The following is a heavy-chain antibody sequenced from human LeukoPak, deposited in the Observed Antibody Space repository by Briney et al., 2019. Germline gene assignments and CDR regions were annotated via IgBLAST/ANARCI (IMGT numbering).Heavy chain of an antibody. Sequence: QPGGSLSLSCAASGFTFRSYAMNWVRRAPGKGLEWVSVISNSGDTTYYADSVKGRFSISRDNSKNTLYLQMDSLRAEDTAVYYCAIGWELHRSGYWGQGTLVTVSS. D-gene: IGHD1-26*01. CDR3: AIGWELHRSGY. CDR1: GFTFRSYA. V-gene: IGHV3-23*01. J-gene: IGHJ4*02. CDR2: ISNSGDTT.